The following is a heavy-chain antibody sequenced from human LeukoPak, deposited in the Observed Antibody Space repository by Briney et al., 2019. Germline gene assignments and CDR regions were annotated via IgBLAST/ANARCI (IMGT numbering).Heavy chain of an antibody. CDR1: GGSFTPYY. CDR2: IYYSGST. Sequence: SETLSLTCTVSGGSFTPYYWSWIRQSPGKGLEWIGYIYYSGSTNYNPSLKSRVTISVDTSQNQFSLKLSSVTAADTAVYYCARGTVVTDFDYWGQGTLVTVSS. CDR3: ARGTVVTDFDY. D-gene: IGHD4-23*01. V-gene: IGHV4-59*01. J-gene: IGHJ4*02.